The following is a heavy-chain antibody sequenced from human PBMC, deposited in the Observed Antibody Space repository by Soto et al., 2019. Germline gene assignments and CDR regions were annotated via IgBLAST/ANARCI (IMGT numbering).Heavy chain of an antibody. V-gene: IGHV1-69*06. CDR3: ARDTGDGTFDF. Sequence: ASVKVSCKASGGTFSSYAISWVRQAPGQGLEWMGGIIPIFGTANYAQKFQGSVTITADTSASTAYMELTSLRSEDTAVYYCARDTGDGTFDFWGQGTLVTVSS. CDR1: GGTFSSYA. J-gene: IGHJ4*02. D-gene: IGHD7-27*01. CDR2: IIPIFGTA.